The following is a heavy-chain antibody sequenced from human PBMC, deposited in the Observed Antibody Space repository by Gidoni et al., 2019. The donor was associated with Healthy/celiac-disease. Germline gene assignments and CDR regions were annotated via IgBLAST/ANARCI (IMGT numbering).Heavy chain of an antibody. D-gene: IGHD5-12*01. Sequence: EVQLVESGGGLVQPGRSLRLSCAASGFTFDDYAMHWVRQAPGKGLEWVSGISWNSGSIGYADSVKGRFTISRDNAKNSLYLQMNSLRAEDTALYYCAKERRDGYNSPYFDYWGQGTLVTVSS. V-gene: IGHV3-9*01. CDR3: AKERRDGYNSPYFDY. CDR2: ISWNSGSI. CDR1: GFTFDDYA. J-gene: IGHJ4*02.